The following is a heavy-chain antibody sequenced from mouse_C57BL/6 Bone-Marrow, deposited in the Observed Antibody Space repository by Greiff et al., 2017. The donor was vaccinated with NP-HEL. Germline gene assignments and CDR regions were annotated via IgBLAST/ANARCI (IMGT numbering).Heavy chain of an antibody. CDR3: TGPAYYSNYGAMDY. CDR2: IRLKSDNYAT. J-gene: IGHJ4*01. Sequence: EVQLQESGGGLVQPGGSMKLSCVASGFTFSNYWMNWVRQSPEKGLEWVAQIRLKSDNYATHYAESVKGRFTISRDDSKSSVYLQMNNLRAEDTGIYYCTGPAYYSNYGAMDYWGQGTSVTVSS. V-gene: IGHV6-3*01. CDR1: GFTFSNYW. D-gene: IGHD2-5*01.